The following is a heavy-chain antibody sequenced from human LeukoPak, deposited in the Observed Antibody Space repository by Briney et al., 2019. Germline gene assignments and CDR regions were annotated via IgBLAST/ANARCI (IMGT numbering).Heavy chain of an antibody. CDR3: ARDWYNSLNYFDY. CDR1: GFTFSSYA. V-gene: IGHV3-23*01. CDR2: ISATASNT. Sequence: GGSLRLSCAASGFTFSSYAMSWVRQAPGKGLEWVSAISATASNTYYADSVKGRFTISRDNSNSTLYLQMNSLRVDDTAVYYCARDWYNSLNYFDYWGQGSLVTVSS. D-gene: IGHD1-1*01. J-gene: IGHJ4*02.